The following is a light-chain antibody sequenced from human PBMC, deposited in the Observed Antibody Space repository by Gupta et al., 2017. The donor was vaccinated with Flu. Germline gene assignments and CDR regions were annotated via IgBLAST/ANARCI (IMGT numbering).Light chain of an antibody. Sequence: GTLSLSPGERATLSGRASQSVGSSYLAWYQQKAGQAPRLLIYATSSWATGTPDRFSGSGSGTDFTLTISRLEPEDFAVYYCQQYGSSPITFGGGTKVEIK. CDR1: QSVGSSY. CDR2: ATS. CDR3: QQYGSSPIT. J-gene: IGKJ4*01. V-gene: IGKV3-20*01.